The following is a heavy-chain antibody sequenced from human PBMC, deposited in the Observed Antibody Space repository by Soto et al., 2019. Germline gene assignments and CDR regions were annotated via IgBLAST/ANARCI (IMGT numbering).Heavy chain of an antibody. V-gene: IGHV3-66*01. J-gene: IGHJ4*02. Sequence: GGSLRLSCAASGFTVSSNYMSWVRQAPGKGLEWVSVIYSGGSTYYADSVKGRFTISRDNSKNTLYLQMNSLRAEDTAVYYCASDGGYSGYDFTFDYWGQGTLVTVSS. CDR1: GFTVSSNY. CDR3: ASDGGYSGYDFTFDY. CDR2: IYSGGST. D-gene: IGHD5-12*01.